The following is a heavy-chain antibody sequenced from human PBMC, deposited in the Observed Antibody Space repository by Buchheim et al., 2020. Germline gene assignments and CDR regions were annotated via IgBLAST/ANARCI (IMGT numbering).Heavy chain of an antibody. CDR3: AGGPYPGWFDS. CDR1: GFSVSHNY. V-gene: IGHV3-53*01. Sequence: EVQLVVSGGGLIQPGGSRRLSCAASGFSVSHNYMSWVRQAPGKGLEWVSIIYSGGDTYYTDSVKDRFTISRDSSKSTLYLQMNSLRVEDTAVYYCAGGPYPGWFDSWGQGTL. J-gene: IGHJ5*01. D-gene: IGHD2-21*01. CDR2: IYSGGDT.